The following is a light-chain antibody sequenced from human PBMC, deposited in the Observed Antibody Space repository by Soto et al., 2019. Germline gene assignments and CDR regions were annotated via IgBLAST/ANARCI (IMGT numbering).Light chain of an antibody. J-gene: IGKJ1*01. CDR2: DAS. CDR3: QQYDKYST. CDR1: QSISVS. Sequence: DIQMTQSPSSLSASVGDRVTITCRASQSISVSLAWYQQKPGKAPNLLIYDASTLQGGFPSRFSGSXSGTELTIKVTSLQPEDFATYFCQQYDKYSTFGHGTKVDIK. V-gene: IGKV1-5*01.